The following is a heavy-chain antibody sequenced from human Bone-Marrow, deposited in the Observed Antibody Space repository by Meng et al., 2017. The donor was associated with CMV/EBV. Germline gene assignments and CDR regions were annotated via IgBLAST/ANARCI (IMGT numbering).Heavy chain of an antibody. J-gene: IGHJ4*02. CDR2: INPNSGGP. D-gene: IGHD6-19*01. CDR1: GSSFTGYF. Sequence: VWRVQCGVGVTESGASVKFYCTGSGSSFTGYFMHWVRTAHGKGLEWMGWINPNSGGPNSAKKFQGMCTMTRDTSISTAYMELRRLRSDDTAVYYGARGGEWLEWGDFDYWGQGTLVTVSS. CDR3: ARGGEWLEWGDFDY. V-gene: IGHV1-2*02.